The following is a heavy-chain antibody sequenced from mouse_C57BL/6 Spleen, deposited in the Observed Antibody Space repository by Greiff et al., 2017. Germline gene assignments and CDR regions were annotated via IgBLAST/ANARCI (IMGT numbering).Heavy chain of an antibody. Sequence: VQLQQSGPELVKPGASVKISCKASGYAFSSSWMNWVKQRPGKGLEWIGRIYPGDGDTNYNGKFKGKATLTADKSSSTAYMQLSSLTSEDSAVYFCARENAGSGSGWFAYWGQGTLVTVSA. V-gene: IGHV1-82*01. D-gene: IGHD3-2*02. CDR2: IYPGDGDT. J-gene: IGHJ3*01. CDR3: ARENAGSGSGWFAY. CDR1: GYAFSSSW.